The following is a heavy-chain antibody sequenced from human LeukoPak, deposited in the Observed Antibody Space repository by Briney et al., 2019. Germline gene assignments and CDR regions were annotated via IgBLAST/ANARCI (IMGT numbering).Heavy chain of an antibody. V-gene: IGHV3-30*04. CDR1: GFTFSSYA. J-gene: IGHJ6*02. CDR2: ISYDGSNK. D-gene: IGHD4/OR15-4a*01. CDR3: ARDHHAANFIGTYYYYGMDV. Sequence: PGGSLRLSCAASGFTFSSYAMHWVRQAPGKGLEWVAAISYDGSNKYYADSVKGRFTISRDNSKNTLYLQMNSLRAEDTAVYYCARDHHAANFIGTYYYYGMDVWGQGTTVTVSS.